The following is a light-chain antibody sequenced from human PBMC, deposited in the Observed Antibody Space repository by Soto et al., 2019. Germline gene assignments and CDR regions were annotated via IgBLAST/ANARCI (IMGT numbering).Light chain of an antibody. J-gene: IGKJ1*01. CDR3: QQCYMGWT. CDR2: DAS. CDR1: QSIGRF. Sequence: DIQLTQSHSTLSASVGDRVTLTCRASQSIGRFLAWYQHQPGKAPKLLIYDASTLESGVPSRFSGTGSGTEFTFSITSLQPEDFGTYYCQQCYMGWTFGQGTKVDI. V-gene: IGKV1-5*01.